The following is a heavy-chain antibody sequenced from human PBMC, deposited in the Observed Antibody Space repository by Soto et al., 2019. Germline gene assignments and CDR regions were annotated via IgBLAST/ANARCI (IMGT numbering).Heavy chain of an antibody. CDR1: GFTFSNYG. CDR3: AKDHYGESYDFDY. Sequence: QEQLVESGGGVVQPGRSLRLSCAASGFTFSNYGMHWVRQAPGKGLEWVAIIWYDGSGRYYVDSVKGRFTISRDNSKNTLYLQMNSLTADDSANYYCAKDHYGESYDFDYWGQGTLFTVSS. CDR2: IWYDGSGR. J-gene: IGHJ4*02. D-gene: IGHD4-17*01. V-gene: IGHV3-33*06.